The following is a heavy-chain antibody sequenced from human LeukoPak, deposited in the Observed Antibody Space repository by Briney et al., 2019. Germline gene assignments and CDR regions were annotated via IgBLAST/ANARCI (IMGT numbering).Heavy chain of an antibody. Sequence: PGGSLRLSCAASGFTFSSYGMHWVRQAPGKGLEWVAFIRYDGSNKYYADSVKGRFTISRDNSKNTLYLQMNSLRAEDTAVYYCARTYSSSWYGSFDIWGQGTMVTVSS. CDR1: GFTFSSYG. D-gene: IGHD6-13*01. CDR2: IRYDGSNK. V-gene: IGHV3-30*02. CDR3: ARTYSSSWYGSFDI. J-gene: IGHJ3*02.